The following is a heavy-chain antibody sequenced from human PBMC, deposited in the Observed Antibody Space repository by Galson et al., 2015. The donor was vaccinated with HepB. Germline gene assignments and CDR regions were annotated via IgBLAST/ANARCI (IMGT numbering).Heavy chain of an antibody. CDR1: GFTFSSYG. CDR3: ANEPEYYDILTGLAEYFQH. D-gene: IGHD3-9*01. J-gene: IGHJ1*01. CDR2: ISYDGSNK. V-gene: IGHV3-30*18. Sequence: SLRLSCAASGFTFSSYGMHWVRQAPGKGLEWVAVISYDGSNKYYADSVKGRFTISRDNSKNTLYLQMNSLRAEDTAVYYCANEPEYYDILTGLAEYFQHWGQGTLVTVSS.